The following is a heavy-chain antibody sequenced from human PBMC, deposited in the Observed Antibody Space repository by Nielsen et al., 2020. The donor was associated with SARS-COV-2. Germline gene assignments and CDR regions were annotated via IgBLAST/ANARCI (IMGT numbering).Heavy chain of an antibody. CDR2: ISSNGGST. D-gene: IGHD2-15*01. CDR1: GFTFSSYA. J-gene: IGHJ3*02. Sequence: GESLKISCSASGFTFSSYAMHWVRQAPGKGLEYVSAISSNGGSTYYADSVKGRFTISRDSSKNTLYLQMSSLRAEDTAVYYCVKDTVVVVAATPNDAFDIWGQGTMVTVSS. V-gene: IGHV3-64D*09. CDR3: VKDTVVVVAATPNDAFDI.